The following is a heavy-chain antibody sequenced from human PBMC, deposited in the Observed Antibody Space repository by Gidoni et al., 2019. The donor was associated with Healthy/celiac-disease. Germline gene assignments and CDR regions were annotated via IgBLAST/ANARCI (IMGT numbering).Heavy chain of an antibody. Sequence: EVQLVESGGGLVKPGGSLRLSWAASGFTFSSHSMNWVRQAPGKGLEWGGSISSSSSYIYYADSVKGRFTISRDNAKNSLYLQMNSLRAEDTAVYYCARDPASGIAVAGVYYFDYWGQGTLVTVSS. J-gene: IGHJ4*02. V-gene: IGHV3-21*01. CDR3: ARDPASGIAVAGVYYFDY. CDR1: GFTFSSHS. CDR2: ISSSSSYI. D-gene: IGHD6-19*01.